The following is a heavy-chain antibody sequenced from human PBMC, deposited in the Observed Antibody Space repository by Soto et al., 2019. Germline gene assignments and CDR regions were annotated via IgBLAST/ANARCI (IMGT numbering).Heavy chain of an antibody. CDR3: AREIFKGLQYGWFDP. CDR1: GGSISSGGYS. CDR2: IYHSGST. D-gene: IGHD5-12*01. V-gene: IGHV4-30-2*01. Sequence: PSETLSLTCAVSGGSISSGGYSWSWIRQPPGKGLEWIGYIYHSGSTYYNPSLKSRVTISVDRSKNQFSLKLSSVTAADTAVYYCAREIFKGLQYGWFDPWGQGTLVTVSS. J-gene: IGHJ5*02.